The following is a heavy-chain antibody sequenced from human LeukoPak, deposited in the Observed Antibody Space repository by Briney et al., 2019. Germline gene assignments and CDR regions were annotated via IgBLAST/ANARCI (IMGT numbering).Heavy chain of an antibody. CDR1: GFTFSSYS. Sequence: PGGSLRLSCAAFGFTFSSYSMNWVRQAPGKGLEWVSYISSSGSTTYRAESVRGRFTISRDNAKNSVYLQMNTLRVEDTAVYYCTRAIHDLDFWGQGTVVTVSS. CDR2: ISSSGSTT. J-gene: IGHJ4*02. CDR3: TRAIHDLDF. V-gene: IGHV3-48*01.